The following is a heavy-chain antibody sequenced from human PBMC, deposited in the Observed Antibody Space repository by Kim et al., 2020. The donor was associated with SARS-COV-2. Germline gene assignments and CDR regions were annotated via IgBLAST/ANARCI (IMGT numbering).Heavy chain of an antibody. CDR2: ISSDGSYE. Sequence: GGSLRLSCAASGFTFSSYGMHWVRQAPGKGLEWVAVISSDGSYEYYADSVKGRFTISRDNSKNTLYLQMNSLRAEDTAVYYCARDGAGYYDSSGSLDYWGQGTLVTVSS. CDR3: ARDGAGYYDSSGSLDY. D-gene: IGHD3-22*01. J-gene: IGHJ4*02. CDR1: GFTFSSYG. V-gene: IGHV3-33*08.